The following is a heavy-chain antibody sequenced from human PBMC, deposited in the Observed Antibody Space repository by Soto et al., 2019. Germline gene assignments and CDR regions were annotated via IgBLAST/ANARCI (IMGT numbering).Heavy chain of an antibody. CDR2: VYHSGST. CDR3: ARDFSSGWYGLFY. J-gene: IGHJ4*02. D-gene: IGHD6-19*01. CDR1: GGSISSSNW. Sequence: SETLSLTCAVSGGSISSSNWWSWVRQPPGKGLEWIGEVYHSGSTNYNPSLKSRVTISVDKSKNQFSLKLSSVTAADTAVYYCARDFSSGWYGLFYWGQGTLVTVSS. V-gene: IGHV4-4*02.